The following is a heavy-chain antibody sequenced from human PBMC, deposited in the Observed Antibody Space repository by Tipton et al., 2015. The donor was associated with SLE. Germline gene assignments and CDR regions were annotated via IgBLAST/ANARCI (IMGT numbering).Heavy chain of an antibody. CDR3: ARDGRGLGTYWYFDL. D-gene: IGHD7-27*01. Sequence: LRLSCTVSGGSISSGSYYWSWIRQPAGKGLEWIGYIYTSGSTNYNPSLKSRVTISVDTSKNQFSLKLSSVTAADTAVYYCARDGRGLGTYWYFDLWGRGTLVTVSS. V-gene: IGHV4-61*09. J-gene: IGHJ2*01. CDR2: IYTSGST. CDR1: GGSISSGSYY.